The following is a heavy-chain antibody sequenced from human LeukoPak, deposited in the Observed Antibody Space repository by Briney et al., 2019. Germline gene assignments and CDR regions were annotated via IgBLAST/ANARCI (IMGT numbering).Heavy chain of an antibody. Sequence: ASVKVSCKASGSTLTSHGVSWVRQAPGQGLEWMGWISANNGHTNYAQKLQGRVTMTTDTSTSTAYMELRSLTSNDTAVYYCARDRGITVADVFDIWGQGTMVTVSS. CDR2: ISANNGHT. J-gene: IGHJ3*02. D-gene: IGHD4-23*01. CDR1: GSTLTSHG. CDR3: ARDRGITVADVFDI. V-gene: IGHV1-18*01.